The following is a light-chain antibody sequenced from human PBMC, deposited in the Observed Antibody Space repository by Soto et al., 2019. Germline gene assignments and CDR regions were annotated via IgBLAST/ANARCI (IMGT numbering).Light chain of an antibody. CDR2: GAS. J-gene: IGKJ1*01. CDR3: QQYNNWPPWT. V-gene: IGKV3-15*01. Sequence: EIVMTQSPAPLSVSPGERATLSCRASQSVSSNLAWYQQKPGQAPRLLIYGASTRATGIPARFSGSGSGTESTLTISSLQAEDFAVYYCQQYNNWPPWTFGQGTKVEIK. CDR1: QSVSSN.